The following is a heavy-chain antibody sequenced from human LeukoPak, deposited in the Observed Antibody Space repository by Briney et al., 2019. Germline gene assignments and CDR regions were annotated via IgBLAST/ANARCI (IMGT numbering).Heavy chain of an antibody. Sequence: PSATLSLTCTVSGGSISSYYWNWIRQPPGKGLEWIGFIYYSGSTHYNPSLKSRVTTSLDTSKNQFSLKLSSVTAADTAVYYCARQSSGRLFAFDYWGQGTLVTVSS. V-gene: IGHV4-59*08. D-gene: IGHD1-26*01. J-gene: IGHJ4*02. CDR2: IYYSGST. CDR1: GGSISSYY. CDR3: ARQSSGRLFAFDY.